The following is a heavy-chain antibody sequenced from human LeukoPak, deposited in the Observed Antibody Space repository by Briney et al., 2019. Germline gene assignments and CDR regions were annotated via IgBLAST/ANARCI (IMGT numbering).Heavy chain of an antibody. CDR2: ISGSGGST. V-gene: IGHV3-23*01. CDR1: GFTFSSYA. Sequence: GGSLRLSCAASGFTFSSYAMSWVRQAPGKGLEWASAISGSGGSTYYADSVKGRFTISRDNSKNTLYLQMNSLRAEDTAVYYCATRGHLDQAYYYGSGSYRDYDMDVWGQGTTVTVSS. CDR3: ATRGHLDQAYYYGSGSYRDYDMDV. D-gene: IGHD3-10*01. J-gene: IGHJ6*02.